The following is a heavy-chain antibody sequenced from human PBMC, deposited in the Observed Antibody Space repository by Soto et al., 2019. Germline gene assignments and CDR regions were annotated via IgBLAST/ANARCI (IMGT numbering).Heavy chain of an antibody. D-gene: IGHD1-1*01. Sequence: QVQLQQWGAGLLKPSETLSLTCAVYGGFVTSGSYYWSWIRQPPGKGLEWIGEMSHSGGTHFNPSLMSRVTLSVDTSKNQFTLKMSSVTAADTALYYCARVERGTATTVVDAFDIWGPGTMVTVSS. J-gene: IGHJ3*02. V-gene: IGHV4-34*01. CDR3: ARVERGTATTVVDAFDI. CDR1: GGFVTSGSYY. CDR2: MSHSGGT.